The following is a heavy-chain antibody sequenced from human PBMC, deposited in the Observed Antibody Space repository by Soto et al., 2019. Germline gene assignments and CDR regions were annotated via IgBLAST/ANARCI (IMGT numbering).Heavy chain of an antibody. D-gene: IGHD2-2*01. CDR1: DFTFRSYR. V-gene: IGHV3-48*01. CDR2: ISSSSSTI. J-gene: IGHJ4*02. CDR3: ARGGPTFYCSSSSCYVDK. Sequence: GGSLRLSCEASDFTFRSYRMNWVRQAPGKGLEWVSYISSSSSTIYYADSVKGRFIISRDNAKNSLNLQMNSLRAEDTAVYYCARGGPTFYCSSSSCYVDKWGQGT.